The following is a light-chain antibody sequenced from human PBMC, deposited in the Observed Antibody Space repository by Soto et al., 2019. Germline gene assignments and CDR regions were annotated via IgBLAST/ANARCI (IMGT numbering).Light chain of an antibody. J-gene: IGLJ3*02. CDR3: QSCDSSSWV. CDR2: GNS. CDR1: SSNIGAGYD. V-gene: IGLV1-40*01. Sequence: QSVLTQPPSVSGAPGQRVTISCTGSSSNIGAGYDVHWYQQLPGTAPKLLIYGNSNRPSGVPDRFSGSKSGTSASLAITGLQAEDEADYYCQSCDSSSWVFGGGTKLTVL.